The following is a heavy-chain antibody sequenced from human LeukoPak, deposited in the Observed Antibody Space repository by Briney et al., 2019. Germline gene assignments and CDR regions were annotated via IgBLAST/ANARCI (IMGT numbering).Heavy chain of an antibody. J-gene: IGHJ4*02. CDR2: ISSSSSYI. CDR1: GFTFSSYS. D-gene: IGHD3-22*01. V-gene: IGHV3-21*01. CDR3: ARDLYRIVVVPHYFDY. Sequence: GGSLRLSCAASGFTFSSYSMNWVRQAPGKGLEGVSSISSSSSYIYYADSVKGRFTISRDNAKNSLYLQMNSLRAEGTAVYYCARDLYRIVVVPHYFDYWGQGTLVTVSS.